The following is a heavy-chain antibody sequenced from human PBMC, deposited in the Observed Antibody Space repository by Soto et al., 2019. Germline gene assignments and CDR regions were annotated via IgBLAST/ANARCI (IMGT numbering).Heavy chain of an antibody. J-gene: IGHJ6*02. V-gene: IGHV3-13*01. D-gene: IGHD6-6*01. CDR2: IGTAGDT. Sequence: GGSLRLSCAASGFTFSSYDMHWVRQATGKGLEWVSAIGTAGDTYYPGSVKGRFTISRENAKNSLYLQMNSLRAEDTAVYYCAREVGSSEGQNYYYYGMDVWGQGTTVTVSS. CDR3: AREVGSSEGQNYYYYGMDV. CDR1: GFTFSSYD.